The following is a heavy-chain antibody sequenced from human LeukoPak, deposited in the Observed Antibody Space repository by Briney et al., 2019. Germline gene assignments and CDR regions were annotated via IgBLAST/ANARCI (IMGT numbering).Heavy chain of an antibody. CDR3: ARRDRSGWYYFDY. V-gene: IGHV5-51*01. CDR1: GYSFSSYW. Sequence: GGSLKISCKGSGYSFSSYWIGWVRPMPGKGLGVVGIFYPGCSDTIYSPPLEGQVTISADKSISTAYLPWIRLQAWDDAVYYSARRDRSGWYYFDYWGQGTLVTVSS. CDR2: FYPGCSDT. D-gene: IGHD6-19*01. J-gene: IGHJ4*02.